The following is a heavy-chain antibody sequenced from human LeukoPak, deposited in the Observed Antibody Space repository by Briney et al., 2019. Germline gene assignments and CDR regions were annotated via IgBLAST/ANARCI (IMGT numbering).Heavy chain of an antibody. V-gene: IGHV1-2*02. J-gene: IGHJ6*03. D-gene: IGHD3-3*01. CDR3: ARDYDFWSGFRYVDV. CDR1: GYTFTGYY. Sequence: GASVKVSCKASGYTFTGYYMHWVRQAPGQGLEWMGWINPNTGGTNYAQKFQGRVTMTRDTSISTAYMELSRLRSDDTAVYYCARDYDFWSGFRYVDVWGKGTTVTVSS. CDR2: INPNTGGT.